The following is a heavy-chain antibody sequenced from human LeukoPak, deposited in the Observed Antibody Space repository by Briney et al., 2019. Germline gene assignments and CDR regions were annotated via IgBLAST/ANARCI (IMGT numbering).Heavy chain of an antibody. Sequence: GGSLRLSCAASGITFSNAWMTWVRRAPGKGLEWVGRIYRSSNGETTDYGAPVKGRFTMSRDDSKNTLYLQTNSLKTEDTAVYYCTTYSSGSCPFWGQGTLVTVSS. CDR2: IYRSSNGETT. CDR1: GITFSNAW. J-gene: IGHJ4*02. CDR3: TTYSSGSCPF. D-gene: IGHD6-19*01. V-gene: IGHV3-15*01.